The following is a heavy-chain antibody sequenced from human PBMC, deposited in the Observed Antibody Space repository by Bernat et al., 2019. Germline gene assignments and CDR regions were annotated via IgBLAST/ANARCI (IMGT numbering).Heavy chain of an antibody. CDR1: GYTFSGYY. V-gene: IGHV1-2*04. Sequence: QVQLVQSGAEVKKPGASVKVSCKASGYTFSGYYIHWVRQAPGQGLEWMGRINPNSAGTNYAQKFQGWVTMTRDTSSSTAYMELSRLTSDDTAVYYCARGTSTSAPYMDVWGKGTTVTVSS. CDR3: ARGTSTSAPYMDV. CDR2: INPNSAGT. J-gene: IGHJ6*03.